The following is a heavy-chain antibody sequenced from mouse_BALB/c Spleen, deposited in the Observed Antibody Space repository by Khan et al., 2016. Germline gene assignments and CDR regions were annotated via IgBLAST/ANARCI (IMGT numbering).Heavy chain of an antibody. CDR2: INTNTGEP. V-gene: IGHV9-3*02. Sequence: QIQLVQSGPELKKPGETVKISCKASGYTFTNYGMNWGKQAPGKGLKWMGWINTNTGEPTYAEEFKGRFAFSLETSASTAYLQLNNLKNEDTATYFSARYGYEGFNYWGRGTTLTVSS. D-gene: IGHD2-2*01. J-gene: IGHJ2*01. CDR3: ARYGYEGFNY. CDR1: GYTFTNYG.